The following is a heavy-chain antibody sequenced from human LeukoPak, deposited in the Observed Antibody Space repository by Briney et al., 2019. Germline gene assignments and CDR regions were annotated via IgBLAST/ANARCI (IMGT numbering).Heavy chain of an antibody. Sequence: PGGSLRLSCAASGFTFNSYAMSWVRQAPGKGLEWVSAISGSGASTYYADSVKGRFTISRDNSKNTLYLQMNSLRAEDTAVYYCAKYRITMIVVGGAFDIWGQGTMVTVSS. CDR3: AKYRITMIVVGGAFDI. CDR1: GFTFNSYA. D-gene: IGHD3-22*01. V-gene: IGHV3-23*01. CDR2: ISGSGAST. J-gene: IGHJ3*02.